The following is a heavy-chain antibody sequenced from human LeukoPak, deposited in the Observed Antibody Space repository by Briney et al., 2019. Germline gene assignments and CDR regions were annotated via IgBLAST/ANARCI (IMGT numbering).Heavy chain of an antibody. V-gene: IGHV1-24*01. CDR3: ATGPGYSYGDFDY. D-gene: IGHD5-18*01. J-gene: IGHJ4*02. CDR1: GYTLTELS. Sequence: ASVTDSRKVSGYTLTELSMHWVRQAPGKGLEWMGGFDPEDGETIYAQKFQGSVTMTEDTSTDTAYMELSSLRSEDTAVYYCATGPGYSYGDFDYWGQGTLVTVSS. CDR2: FDPEDGET.